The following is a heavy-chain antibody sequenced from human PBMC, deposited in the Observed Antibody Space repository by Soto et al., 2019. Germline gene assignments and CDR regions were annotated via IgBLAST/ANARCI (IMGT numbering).Heavy chain of an antibody. Sequence: EVQLLESGGGMVQPGGSLRLSCAASGFTFSNYAMSWVRQAPGKGLEWVSAISGGGRSTYDANSVKGRFTISRANSKNTLPLQMNSLSAEDPAVYYGAKHVSTHLDYFDDWGQGTLVTVSS. CDR2: ISGGGRST. CDR1: GFTFSNYA. V-gene: IGHV3-23*01. CDR3: AKHVSTHLDYFDD. J-gene: IGHJ4*02.